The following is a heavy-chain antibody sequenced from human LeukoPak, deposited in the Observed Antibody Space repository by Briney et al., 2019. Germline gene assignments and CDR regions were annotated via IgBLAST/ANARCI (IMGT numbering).Heavy chain of an antibody. CDR2: IYPSGST. D-gene: IGHD1-1*01. CDR1: GGSISSGGYS. V-gene: IGHV4-30-2*01. J-gene: IGHJ6*02. CDR3: ASSHNTFYYYYGMDV. Sequence: PSETLSLTCAVSGGSISSGGYSWSWIRQPPGKGLEWIGYIYPSGSTYYNPSLMSRVTISADRSKNQFSLKLSSVTAADTAMYYCASSHNTFYYYYGMDVWGQGTTVTVSS.